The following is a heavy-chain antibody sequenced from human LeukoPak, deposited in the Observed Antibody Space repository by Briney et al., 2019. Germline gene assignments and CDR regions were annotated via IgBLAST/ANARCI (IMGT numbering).Heavy chain of an antibody. J-gene: IGHJ4*02. Sequence: GGSLRLSCAASGFTFSSYAMHWVRQAPGKGLEWVAVISYDGSNKYYADSVKGRFTIPRDNSKSTLYLQMNSLRAEDTAVYYCARDIVVVPAAPDYWGQGTLVTVSS. CDR2: ISYDGSNK. CDR1: GFTFSSYA. CDR3: ARDIVVVPAAPDY. D-gene: IGHD2-2*01. V-gene: IGHV3-30-3*01.